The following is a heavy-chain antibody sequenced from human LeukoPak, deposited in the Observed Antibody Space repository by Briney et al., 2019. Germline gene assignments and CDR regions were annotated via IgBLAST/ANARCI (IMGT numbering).Heavy chain of an antibody. CDR2: IHSSGST. D-gene: IGHD3-10*01. CDR3: ARSDGYGLVGI. Sequence: NPSETLSLTCSVSGVSISSGSNYWGWIRQPPGKTLEWIGSIHSSGSTHYNPSLKSRVIILIDTAKNHFSLNLSSVTAADTAVYYCARSDGYGLVGIWGQGTMVTVSS. CDR1: GVSISSGSNY. J-gene: IGHJ3*02. V-gene: IGHV4-39*07.